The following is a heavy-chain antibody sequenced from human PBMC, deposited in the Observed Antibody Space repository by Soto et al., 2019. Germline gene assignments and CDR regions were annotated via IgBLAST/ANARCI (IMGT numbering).Heavy chain of an antibody. CDR2: IYYSGST. D-gene: IGHD2-15*01. Sequence: SETLSLTCTVSGGSISSSSYYWGWIRQPPGKGLEWIGSIYYSGSTYYNPSLKSLVTISVDTSKNQFSLKLSSVTAADTAVYYCAREVHCSGGSCNWFDPWGQGTLVTVSS. CDR1: GGSISSSSYY. J-gene: IGHJ5*02. CDR3: AREVHCSGGSCNWFDP. V-gene: IGHV4-39*07.